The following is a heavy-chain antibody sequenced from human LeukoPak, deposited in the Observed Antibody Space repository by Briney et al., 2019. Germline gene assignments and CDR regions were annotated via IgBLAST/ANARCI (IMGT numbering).Heavy chain of an antibody. Sequence: GGSLRLSCAASGFTFSSYGMHWVRQAPGKGLEWVAVISYDGSNKYYADSVKGRFTISRDNSKNTLYLQMNSLRAEDTAVYYCVREDYYYDNSAYHWFDPWGQGTLVTVSS. J-gene: IGHJ5*02. CDR3: VREDYYYDNSAYHWFDP. CDR2: ISYDGSNK. D-gene: IGHD3-22*01. V-gene: IGHV3-30*03. CDR1: GFTFSSYG.